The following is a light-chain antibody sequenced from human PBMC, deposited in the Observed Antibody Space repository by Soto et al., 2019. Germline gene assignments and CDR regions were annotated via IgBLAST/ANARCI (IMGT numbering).Light chain of an antibody. V-gene: IGKV3-20*01. CDR1: QSVSTNY. Sequence: EIVLTQSPATLSLSPGERATLSCRASQSVSTNYLPWYQQKPGQAPGLLIYGESSRDTGIPDRFSGSGYGTDFHLTIRRLEHEDFALYYCQQYGSSYPWTLGQGTKVDI. CDR3: QQYGSSYPWT. CDR2: GES. J-gene: IGKJ1*01.